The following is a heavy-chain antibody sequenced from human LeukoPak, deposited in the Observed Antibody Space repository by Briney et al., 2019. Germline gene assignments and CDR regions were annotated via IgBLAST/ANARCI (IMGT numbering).Heavy chain of an antibody. V-gene: IGHV1-69*13. CDR3: ARGILGYCSSTSCNYYYYGMDV. J-gene: IGHJ6*02. Sequence: VASVKVSCKASGGTFSSYAISWVRQAPGQGLEWMGGIIPIFGTANYAQKFQGRVTITADESTSTAYVELSSLRSEDTAVYYCARGILGYCSSTSCNYYYYGMDVWGQGTTVTVSS. CDR2: IIPIFGTA. CDR1: GGTFSSYA. D-gene: IGHD2-2*01.